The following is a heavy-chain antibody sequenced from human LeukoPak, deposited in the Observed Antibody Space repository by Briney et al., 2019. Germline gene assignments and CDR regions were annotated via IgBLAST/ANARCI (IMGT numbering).Heavy chain of an antibody. J-gene: IGHJ3*02. CDR3: ARGGIVPTGILSGDWQKYDPYDI. Sequence: ASVKVSCRASGYTFTTLYMHWVRQAPGQGLEWMGIINPSGGSTSYAQKFQGRVSMTRDMPTSTVYMELSSLRSEDTAVYYCARGGIVPTGILSGDWQKYDPYDIWGQGTMVTVSS. CDR2: INPSGGST. D-gene: IGHD2-2*01. CDR1: GYTFTTLY. V-gene: IGHV1-46*01.